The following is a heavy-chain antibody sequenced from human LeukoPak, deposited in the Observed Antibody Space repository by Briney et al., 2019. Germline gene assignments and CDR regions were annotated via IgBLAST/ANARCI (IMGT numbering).Heavy chain of an antibody. Sequence: PSQTLSLTCTVSGGSISSGSYYWSWIRQPAGKGLEWIGRIYTSGSTNYNPSLKSRATISVDTSKNQFSLKLSSVTAANTAVYYCAKERLSYDSSGYYQPWFDPWGQGTLVTVSS. CDR2: IYTSGST. CDR1: GGSISSGSYY. CDR3: AKERLSYDSSGYYQPWFDP. D-gene: IGHD3-22*01. J-gene: IGHJ5*02. V-gene: IGHV4-61*02.